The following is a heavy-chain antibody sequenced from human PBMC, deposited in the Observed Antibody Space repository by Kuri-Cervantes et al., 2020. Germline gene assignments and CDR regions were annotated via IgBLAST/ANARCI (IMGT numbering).Heavy chain of an antibody. CDR2: IYYSGST. J-gene: IGHJ4*02. V-gene: IGHV4-39*01. D-gene: IGHD3-16*02. CDR3: ARKSYRPGETDY. Sequence: GSLRLSCTVSGGSISSSSYYWGWIRQPPGKGLEWIGSIYYSGSTYYNPSLKSRVTISVDTSKNQFSLKLSSVTAADTAVYYCARKSYRPGETDYWGQGTLVTVSS. CDR1: GGSISSSSYY.